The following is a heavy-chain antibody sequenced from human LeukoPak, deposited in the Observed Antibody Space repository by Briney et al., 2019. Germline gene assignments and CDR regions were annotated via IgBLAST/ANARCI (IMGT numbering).Heavy chain of an antibody. J-gene: IGHJ3*02. CDR1: GYTFTGYY. Sequence: ASVKVSCKASGYTFTGYYMHWVRQAPGQGLEWMGWISAYNGNTNYAQKLQGRVTMTTDTSTSTAYMELRSLRSDDTAVYYCARSDYRDAFDIWGQGTMVTVSS. V-gene: IGHV1-18*04. CDR2: ISAYNGNT. D-gene: IGHD4-11*01. CDR3: ARSDYRDAFDI.